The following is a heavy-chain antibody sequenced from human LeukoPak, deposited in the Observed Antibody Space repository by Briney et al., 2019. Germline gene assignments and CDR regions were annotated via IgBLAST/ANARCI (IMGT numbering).Heavy chain of an antibody. J-gene: IGHJ4*02. CDR1: GFTFSSYA. Sequence: GRSLRLSCAASGFTFSSYAMHWVRQAPGKGLEWVAVISYDGSNKYYADSVKGRFTISRDNVKNSLYLQMNSLRAEDTAVYYCARDKQSYDWGQGTLVTVSS. D-gene: IGHD1-26*01. V-gene: IGHV3-30-3*01. CDR3: ARDKQSYD. CDR2: ISYDGSNK.